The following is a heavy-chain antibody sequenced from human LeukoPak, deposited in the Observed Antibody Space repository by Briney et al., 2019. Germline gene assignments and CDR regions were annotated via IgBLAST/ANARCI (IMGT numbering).Heavy chain of an antibody. CDR1: GFSFGNYA. CDR2: ISGSGGST. V-gene: IGHV3-23*01. CDR3: AKPGEYQLLDAFDI. J-gene: IGHJ3*02. D-gene: IGHD2-2*01. Sequence: GGSLRLSCATSGFSFGNYAMNWVRQAPGKGLEWVSAISGSGGSTYYADSVKGRFTISRDNSKNTLYLQMNSLRAEDTAVYYCAKPGEYQLLDAFDIWGQGTMVTVSS.